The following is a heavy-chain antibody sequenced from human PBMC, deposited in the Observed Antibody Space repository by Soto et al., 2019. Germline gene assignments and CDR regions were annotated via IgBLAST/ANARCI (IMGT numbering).Heavy chain of an antibody. CDR2: IKSKTDGGTT. CDR3: ARDRVYDFSQSRYYYGMDV. Sequence: GGSLRLSCAASGFTFSNAWMSWVRQAPGKGLEWVGRIKSKTDGGTTDYAAPVKGRFTISRDNSKNTLYLQMNSLRAEDTAVYYCARDRVYDFSQSRYYYGMDVWGQGTTVTVSS. V-gene: IGHV3-15*01. D-gene: IGHD3-3*01. CDR1: GFTFSNAW. J-gene: IGHJ6*02.